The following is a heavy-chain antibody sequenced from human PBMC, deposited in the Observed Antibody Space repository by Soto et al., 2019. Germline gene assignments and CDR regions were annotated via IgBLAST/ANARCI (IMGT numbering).Heavy chain of an antibody. Sequence: GGSLRLSCAASGFTFSNHAMSWVRQAPRKGLEWVSAISGSGGSIFYADSVKGQFTISRDNSKNTLFLQMNSLRAEDTAVYFCAKGNYNYGDALDIWGQGTMVTVSS. J-gene: IGHJ3*02. CDR2: ISGSGGSI. CDR1: GFTFSNHA. V-gene: IGHV3-23*01. D-gene: IGHD4-17*01. CDR3: AKGNYNYGDALDI.